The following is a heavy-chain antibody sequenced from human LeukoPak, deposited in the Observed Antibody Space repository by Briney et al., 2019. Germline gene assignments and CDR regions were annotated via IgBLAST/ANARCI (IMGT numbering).Heavy chain of an antibody. Sequence: GGSLRLSCAASGFTFSSYAMSWVRQAPGKGLEWVSLISWDGGSTYYADSVKGRFTISRDDSKNSLYLQMNSLRTEDTALYYCAKGSKIVVVPSTPLYYYGMDVWGQGTTVTVSS. CDR2: ISWDGGST. J-gene: IGHJ6*02. V-gene: IGHV3-43*02. CDR1: GFTFSSYA. CDR3: AKGSKIVVVPSTPLYYYGMDV. D-gene: IGHD2-2*01.